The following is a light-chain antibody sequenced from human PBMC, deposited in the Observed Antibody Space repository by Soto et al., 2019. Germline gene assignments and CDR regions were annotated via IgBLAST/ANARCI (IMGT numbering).Light chain of an antibody. CDR2: GAS. CDR1: QSVSSN. CDR3: QQYTSRPYT. Sequence: EIVMTQSPATLSVSPGERATLSCRASQSVSSNLAWYQQKPGQAPRLLMYGASTRATGIPSRFSGSGSGTEFTLTISSLQSEDFAVYFCQQYTSRPYTFGQGTKLEIK. J-gene: IGKJ2*01. V-gene: IGKV3-15*01.